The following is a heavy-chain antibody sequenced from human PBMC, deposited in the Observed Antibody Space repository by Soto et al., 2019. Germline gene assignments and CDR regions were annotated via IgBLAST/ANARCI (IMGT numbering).Heavy chain of an antibody. D-gene: IGHD5-12*01. CDR3: ARARRGYSAYESGAFDI. J-gene: IGHJ3*02. CDR2: ISVYNGNT. Sequence: QVQLVQSGAEVKKPGASVKLSCKASGYTFTSYGISWVRQAPGQGLEWMGWISVYNGNTNYAQKLQGRVTMATDTSTTTAYMGLRSLRSDDTAVYYCARARRGYSAYESGAFDIWGQGTMVTVSS. CDR1: GYTFTSYG. V-gene: IGHV1-18*01.